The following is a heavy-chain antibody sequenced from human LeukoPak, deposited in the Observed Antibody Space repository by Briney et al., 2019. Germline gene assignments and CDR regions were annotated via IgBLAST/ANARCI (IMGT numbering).Heavy chain of an antibody. Sequence: GESLRLSCAASGFTFSSYAMSWVRQAPGKGLEWVSAISGSGGSTYYADSVKGRFTISRDNSKNTLYLQMNSLRAEDTAVYYCARDRAWNYFDYWGQGTLVTVSS. V-gene: IGHV3-23*01. J-gene: IGHJ4*02. CDR3: ARDRAWNYFDY. CDR2: ISGSGGST. CDR1: GFTFSSYA. D-gene: IGHD3-3*01.